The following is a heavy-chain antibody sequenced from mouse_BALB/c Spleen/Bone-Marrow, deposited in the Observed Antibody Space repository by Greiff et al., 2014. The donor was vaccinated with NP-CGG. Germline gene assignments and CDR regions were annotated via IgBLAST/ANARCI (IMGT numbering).Heavy chain of an antibody. CDR2: ISYSGST. CDR1: GYSITSDYA. Sequence: DVHLVESGPGLVKPSQSLSLTCTVTGYSITSDYAWNWIRQFPGNKLEWMGYISYSGSTSYNPSLKSRISISRDTSKNQFFLQLNSVTTEDTATYYCARNYGYLYALDYWGQGTSVTVSS. J-gene: IGHJ4*01. D-gene: IGHD1-2*01. V-gene: IGHV3-2*02. CDR3: ARNYGYLYALDY.